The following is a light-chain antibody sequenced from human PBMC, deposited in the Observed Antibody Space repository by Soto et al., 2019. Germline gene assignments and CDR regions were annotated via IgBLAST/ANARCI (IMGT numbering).Light chain of an antibody. CDR2: DVS. V-gene: IGLV2-14*01. Sequence: SALTQPASVSGSPGQSITISCTGTSSDVGGYNYVSWYQQHPGKAPKLMIYDVSNRPSGVSNRFSGSKSGNTASLTISGLHAEDEADYYCSSYTSRSTIVFGTGTKLTVL. CDR3: SSYTSRSTIV. CDR1: SSDVGGYNY. J-gene: IGLJ1*01.